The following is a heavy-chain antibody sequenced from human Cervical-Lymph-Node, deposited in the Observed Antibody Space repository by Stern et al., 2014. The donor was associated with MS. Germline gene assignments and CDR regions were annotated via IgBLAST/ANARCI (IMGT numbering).Heavy chain of an antibody. Sequence: QVQLQESGPGLVKPSETLSLTCTVSGGSISSYYWSWIRQPPGKGLEWIGYIYYSGSTNYNPSLKSRVTISVDTSKNQFSLKLSSVTAADTAVYYCARAPGPVAATVYYYYGMDVWGQGTTVTVSS. CDR2: IYYSGST. V-gene: IGHV4-59*01. CDR3: ARAPGPVAATVYYYYGMDV. CDR1: GGSISSYY. D-gene: IGHD2-15*01. J-gene: IGHJ6*02.